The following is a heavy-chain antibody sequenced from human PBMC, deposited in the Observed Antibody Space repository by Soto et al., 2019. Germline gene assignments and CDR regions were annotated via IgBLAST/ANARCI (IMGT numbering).Heavy chain of an antibody. V-gene: IGHV4-4*02. Sequence: QVQLQESGPGLVKPSGTLSLTCAVSGGSVSSSNWWSWVRQSPGKGLEWMGEIYHSGSAHYNPSLTTRATISLDKSKTQFSLRLTSVTAADTAVYYCARVPGVVVSADDAFDIWGPGTRVIVSS. CDR2: IYHSGSA. CDR1: GGSVSSSNW. CDR3: ARVPGVVVSADDAFDI. J-gene: IGHJ3*02. D-gene: IGHD2-21*02.